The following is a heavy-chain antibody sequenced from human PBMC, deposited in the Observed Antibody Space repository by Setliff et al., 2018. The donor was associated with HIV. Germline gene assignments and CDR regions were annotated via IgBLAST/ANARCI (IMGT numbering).Heavy chain of an antibody. V-gene: IGHV4-4*07. CDR3: ARVGASGVASSMDYHYYMDV. Sequence: PSETLSLTCTVSGGSFSSYHWSWIRHPAGKGLEWIGHIFASGSTKYNPSLESRVTMSVDTSRTQFSLKLRSVTAADTAVYYCARVGASGVASSMDYHYYMDVWGKGTSVTV. CDR2: IFASGST. D-gene: IGHD2-2*01. CDR1: GGSFSSYH. J-gene: IGHJ6*03.